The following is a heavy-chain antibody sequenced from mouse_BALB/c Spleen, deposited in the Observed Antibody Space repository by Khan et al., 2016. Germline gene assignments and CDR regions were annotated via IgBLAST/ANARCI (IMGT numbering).Heavy chain of an antibody. V-gene: IGHV9-4*02. CDR1: GYTFTTAG. J-gene: IGHJ2*01. D-gene: IGHD2-1*01. CDR3: ARTVGNYGYFGY. CDR2: INTHSGVP. Sequence: QIQLVQSGPELKKPGETVRISCKASGYTFTTAGMQWVQKMPGKGLKWIGWINTHSGVPKYAEDFKGRFAFSLETSASTAYLQIRNLKNEDTATYFCARTVGNYGYFGYWGQGTTLTVSS.